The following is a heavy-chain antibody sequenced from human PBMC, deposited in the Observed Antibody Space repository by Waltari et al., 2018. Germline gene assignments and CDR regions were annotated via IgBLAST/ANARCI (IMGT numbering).Heavy chain of an antibody. CDR3: ARGSVVNY. V-gene: IGHV1-8*01. CDR2: MNRKSGNT. Sequence: QVQLVQSGAEVKKPGASVKVSCKASGYTFTSYDINWVRQATGQGIEGTGGMNRKSGNTGYAQKVQGRVTMTRNTSISTAYMELSSLRAEDTAVYYCARGSVVNYWGQGTLVTVSS. CDR1: GYTFTSYD. J-gene: IGHJ4*02. D-gene: IGHD2-15*01.